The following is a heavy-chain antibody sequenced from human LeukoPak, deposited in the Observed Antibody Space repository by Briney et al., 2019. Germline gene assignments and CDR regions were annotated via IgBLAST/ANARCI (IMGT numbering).Heavy chain of an antibody. D-gene: IGHD6-19*01. CDR3: ARDYAYSSGWIYFDY. Sequence: SETLSLTCTVSGYSISSGYYWGWIRQPPGKGLEWIGSIYHSGSTYYNPSLKSRVTISVDTSKNQFSLKLSSVTAADTAVYYCARDYAYSSGWIYFDYWGQGTLVTVSS. CDR2: IYHSGST. CDR1: GYSISSGYY. V-gene: IGHV4-38-2*02. J-gene: IGHJ4*02.